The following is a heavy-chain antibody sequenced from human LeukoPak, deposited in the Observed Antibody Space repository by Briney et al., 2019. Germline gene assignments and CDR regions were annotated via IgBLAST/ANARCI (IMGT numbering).Heavy chain of an antibody. V-gene: IGHV3-23*01. CDR3: ARDRTSGRLGAFDI. Sequence: GGSLRLSCAASGFMFSSYAMSWVRQAPGKGLEWVSALTAAGGTTYLAGSVMGRFSISRDISKNTLFLQMSSLRADDTAVYYCARDRTSGRLGAFDIWGQGTMVTVSS. CDR2: LTAAGGTT. CDR1: GFMFSSYA. D-gene: IGHD6-19*01. J-gene: IGHJ3*02.